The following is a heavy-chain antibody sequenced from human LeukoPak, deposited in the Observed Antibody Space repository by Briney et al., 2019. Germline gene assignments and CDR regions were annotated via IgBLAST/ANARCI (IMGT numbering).Heavy chain of an antibody. V-gene: IGHV1-8*01. CDR3: ARVRRWLQLDYFDY. D-gene: IGHD5-24*01. Sequence: ASVKVSCKASGYTFTSYDINWVRQATGQGLEWMGWMNPNSGNTGYAQKFQGRVTMTRNTSISTAYMELRSLRSDDTAVYYCARVRRWLQLDYFDYWGQGTLVTVSS. CDR1: GYTFTSYD. CDR2: MNPNSGNT. J-gene: IGHJ4*02.